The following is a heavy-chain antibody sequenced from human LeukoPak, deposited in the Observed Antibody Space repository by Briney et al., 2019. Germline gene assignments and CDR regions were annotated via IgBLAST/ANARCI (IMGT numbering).Heavy chain of an antibody. Sequence: GGSLRLSCAASGFTLSDYSMNWVRQAPGKGLEWVSYISSYSTTIYYADSVKGRFTISRDNAKNSLYLQMNSLRAEDTAVYYCASMRGTWDYYYYYYMDVWGKGTTVTVSS. CDR3: ASMRGTWDYYYYYYMDV. CDR1: GFTLSDYS. D-gene: IGHD3-16*01. CDR2: ISSYSTTI. J-gene: IGHJ6*03. V-gene: IGHV3-48*04.